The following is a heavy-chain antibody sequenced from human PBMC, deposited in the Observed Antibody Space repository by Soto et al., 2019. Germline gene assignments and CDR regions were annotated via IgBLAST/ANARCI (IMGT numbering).Heavy chain of an antibody. CDR2: ISSDGNNK. J-gene: IGHJ2*01. D-gene: IGHD3-3*01. CDR3: ATDDGNRAIFGVGAFLLNRSSDL. Sequence: KGLEWVAHISSDGNNKYYADSVKGRFTISRDNFKNSLYLQMSSLRADDTAVYYCATDDGNRAIFGVGAFLLNRSSDL. V-gene: IGHV3-30*03.